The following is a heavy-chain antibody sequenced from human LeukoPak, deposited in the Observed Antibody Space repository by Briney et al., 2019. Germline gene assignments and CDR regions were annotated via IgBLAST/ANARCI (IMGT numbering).Heavy chain of an antibody. J-gene: IGHJ6*03. D-gene: IGHD3-16*01. Sequence: GASVKVSCKASGYTFTSYGISWVRQAPGQGLEWMGWISAYNGNTNYAQKLQGRVTMTTDTSTSTAYMELRSLRSDDTAVYYCARVLSGKGHYYYYMDVRGKGTTVTISS. CDR1: GYTFTSYG. CDR3: ARVLSGKGHYYYYMDV. CDR2: ISAYNGNT. V-gene: IGHV1-18*01.